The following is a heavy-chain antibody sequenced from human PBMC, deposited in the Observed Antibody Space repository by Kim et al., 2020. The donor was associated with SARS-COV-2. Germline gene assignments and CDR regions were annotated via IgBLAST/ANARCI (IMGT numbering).Heavy chain of an antibody. Sequence: GGSLRLSCAASGFTFSSYSRNWVRQAPGKGLEWVSSISSSSSYIYYADSVKGRFTISRDNAKNSLYLQMNSLRAEDTAVYYCARAFGEIKDAVDIWGQGTMVTVSS. CDR1: GFTFSSYS. CDR3: ARAFGEIKDAVDI. CDR2: ISSSSSYI. D-gene: IGHD3-16*01. V-gene: IGHV3-21*01. J-gene: IGHJ3*02.